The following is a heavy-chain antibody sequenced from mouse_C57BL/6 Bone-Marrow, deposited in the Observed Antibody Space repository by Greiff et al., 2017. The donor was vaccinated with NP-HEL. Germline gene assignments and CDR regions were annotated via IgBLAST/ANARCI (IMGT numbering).Heavy chain of an antibody. V-gene: IGHV10-3*01. CDR1: GFTFTTYA. J-gene: IGHJ3*01. D-gene: IGHD2-3*01. CDR3: VRYDPWFAY. CDR2: ISSNSSNYAS. Sequence: EVQVVESGGGLVQPEGSLKLSCAASGFTFTTYAMHWVRQAPGKGLEWVARISSNSSNYASYYAVSVKDRFTISRDESQSMHYLQMNNQKTEDKDMYYCVRYDPWFAYWGQGTLVTVSA.